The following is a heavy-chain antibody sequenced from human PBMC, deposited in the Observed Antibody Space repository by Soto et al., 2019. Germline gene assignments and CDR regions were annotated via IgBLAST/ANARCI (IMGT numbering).Heavy chain of an antibody. Sequence: PSETLSLTCAVYGGSFSGYYWSWIRQPPGKGLEWIGEINHSGSTNYNPSLKSRVTISVDTSKNQFSLKLSSETAADTAVYYCAREGIAAADALDYWGQGTLVTVSS. CDR2: INHSGST. V-gene: IGHV4-34*01. J-gene: IGHJ4*02. D-gene: IGHD6-13*01. CDR3: AREGIAAADALDY. CDR1: GGSFSGYY.